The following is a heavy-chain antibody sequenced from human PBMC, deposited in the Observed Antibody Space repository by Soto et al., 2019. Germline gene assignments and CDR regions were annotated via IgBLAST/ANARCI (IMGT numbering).Heavy chain of an antibody. CDR1: GYTFTSYG. CDR3: ARDRAAAGTHYYYGMDV. D-gene: IGHD6-13*01. CDR2: ISAYNGNT. Sequence: SVKVSCQASGYTFTSYGISWVRQAPGQGLEWMGWISAYNGNTNYAQKLQGRVTMTTDTSTSTAYMELRSLRSDDTAVYYCARDRAAAGTHYYYGMDVWGQGTTVTVSS. J-gene: IGHJ6*02. V-gene: IGHV1-18*04.